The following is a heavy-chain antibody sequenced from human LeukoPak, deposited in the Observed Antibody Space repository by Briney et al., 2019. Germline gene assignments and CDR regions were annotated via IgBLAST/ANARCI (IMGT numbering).Heavy chain of an antibody. CDR1: GFTFSDYY. CDR3: AKALGDWPTTLDY. D-gene: IGHD3-16*01. Sequence: GGSLRLSCAASGFTFSDYYMSWIRQAPGKGLEWVSYISISGNTIYYADSVRGRFTVSRDNSKNTLYLQMNSLTAADTAVYFCAKALGDWPTTLDYWGRGTLVTVSS. CDR2: ISISGNTI. V-gene: IGHV3-11*01. J-gene: IGHJ4*02.